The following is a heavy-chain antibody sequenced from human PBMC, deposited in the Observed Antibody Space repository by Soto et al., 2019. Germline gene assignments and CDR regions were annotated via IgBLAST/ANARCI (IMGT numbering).Heavy chain of an antibody. V-gene: IGHV4-34*01. D-gene: IGHD3-10*01. CDR1: GGSFSGYY. Sequence: QVHLQQWGAGQLKPSETLSLTCAVYGGSFSGYYWSWIRQPPGKGLEWIGEINHSGSTNYSPSLKSRVAITVDTSKNQFSLKLSSVPAADTAVYYCAAFHVLLWFGESPNRHLQYWGQGTLVTVSS. CDR3: AAFHVLLWFGESPNRHLQY. CDR2: INHSGST. J-gene: IGHJ4*02.